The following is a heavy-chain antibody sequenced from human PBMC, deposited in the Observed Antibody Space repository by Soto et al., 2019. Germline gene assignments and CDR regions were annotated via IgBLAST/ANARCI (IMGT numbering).Heavy chain of an antibody. CDR1: GLTFSNYA. CDR3: TRGLYANYL. V-gene: IGHV3-23*01. CDR2: IRGSGGDT. D-gene: IGHD2-2*01. Sequence: EVQLLESGGALVEPGGSLRLSCVASGLTFSNYAMNCVREDPVKGLEWVSSIRGSGGDTYYADSVKGWFTISRDNSKSTLYLQMDSLRAEDTAVYYCTRGLYANYLWVQGTMVTVSS. J-gene: IGHJ3*01.